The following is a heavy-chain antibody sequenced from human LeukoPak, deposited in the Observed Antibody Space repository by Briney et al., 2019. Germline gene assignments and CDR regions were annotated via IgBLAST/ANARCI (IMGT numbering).Heavy chain of an antibody. D-gene: IGHD1-26*01. V-gene: IGHV1-69*05. J-gene: IGHJ4*02. CDR2: IIPIFGTA. Sequence: ASVKVSCKASGSTFSSYAISWVRQAPGQGLEWMGGIIPIFGTANYAQKFQGRVTITTDESTSTAYMELSSLRSEDTAVYYCARDHWRGATRGFDYWGQGTLVTVSS. CDR3: ARDHWRGATRGFDY. CDR1: GSTFSSYA.